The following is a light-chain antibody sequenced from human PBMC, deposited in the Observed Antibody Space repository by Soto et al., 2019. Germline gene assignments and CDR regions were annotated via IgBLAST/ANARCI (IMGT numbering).Light chain of an antibody. CDR3: QQYGSSPA. CDR2: DAS. J-gene: IGKJ4*01. Sequence: EIVLTQSPGTLSLSPGERATLSCRASQSVSSGYLAWYQHKPGQAPRLLIYDASSRATGIPDRFSGSGSGTDFTLTISRLELEDFAVYYCQQYGSSPAFGGGTKVEIK. CDR1: QSVSSGY. V-gene: IGKV3-20*01.